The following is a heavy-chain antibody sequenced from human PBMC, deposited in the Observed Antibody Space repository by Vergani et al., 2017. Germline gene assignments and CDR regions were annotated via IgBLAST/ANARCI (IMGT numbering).Heavy chain of an antibody. D-gene: IGHD3-9*01. V-gene: IGHV3-30*04. CDR2: TSYGGGNK. CDR1: GFTFSSYA. J-gene: IGHJ4*02. CDR3: ARGSDSYDILTGFFGGLDY. Sequence: QVQLVESGGGVVQPGRSLRLSCAASGFTFSSYAMHWVRQAPGKGLEWVAVTSYGGGNKYYADSVKGRFTISRDNSKNTLYLQMNSLRAEDTAVYYCARGSDSYDILTGFFGGLDYWGQGTLVPVSS.